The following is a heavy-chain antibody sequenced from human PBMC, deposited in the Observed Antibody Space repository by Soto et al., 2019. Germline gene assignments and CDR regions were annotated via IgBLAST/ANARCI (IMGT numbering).Heavy chain of an antibody. Sequence: GASVKVSCKASGGTFSSYAISWVRQAPGQGLEWMGGIIPIFGTANYAQKFQGRVTITADKSTSTAYMELSSLRSEDTAVYYCARRGDSSGYLPDGGIDYWGQGTLVTVSS. CDR3: ARRGDSSGYLPDGGIDY. D-gene: IGHD3-22*01. V-gene: IGHV1-69*06. J-gene: IGHJ4*02. CDR2: IIPIFGTA. CDR1: GGTFSSYA.